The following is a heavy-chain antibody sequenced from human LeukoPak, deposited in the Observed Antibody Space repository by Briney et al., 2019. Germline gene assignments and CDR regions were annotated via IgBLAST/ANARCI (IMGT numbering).Heavy chain of an antibody. CDR2: VYYSVTT. J-gene: IGHJ4*02. CDR3: ARDAPESSHFDY. V-gene: IGHV4-59*01. Sequence: PSETLSLTCTVSGGSISNFYWSWIRQPPGKGLEWIGYVYYSVTTNYNPSLKSRVIISVDTSKSQFSVRLSSVTAADTAVYYCARDAPESSHFDYWGQGTLVTVSS. D-gene: IGHD1-14*01. CDR1: GGSISNFY.